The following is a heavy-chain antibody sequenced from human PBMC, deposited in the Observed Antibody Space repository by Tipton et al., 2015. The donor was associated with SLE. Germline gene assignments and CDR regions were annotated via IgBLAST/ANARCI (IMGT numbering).Heavy chain of an antibody. Sequence: SLRLSCAVSGFTFDDYAMHWVRQAPGKGLEWVSGISWNSGNVAWADSVKGRFTISRDNAKSSLFLQMNSLRVEDTAIYCCATDHNWGFENWGQGALVTV. J-gene: IGHJ4*02. D-gene: IGHD7-27*01. V-gene: IGHV3-9*01. CDR2: ISWNSGNV. CDR1: GFTFDDYA. CDR3: ATDHNWGFEN.